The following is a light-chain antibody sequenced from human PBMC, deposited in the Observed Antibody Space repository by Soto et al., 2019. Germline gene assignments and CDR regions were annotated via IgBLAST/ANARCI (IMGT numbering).Light chain of an antibody. V-gene: IGKV1-39*01. CDR1: QSISSY. Sequence: DIQMTQSPSSLSASVGDRVTITCRASQSISSYLNWYQQKPGEAPKLLIYAASSLQSGVPSRFSGSGSGTDFTLTISVLQPEDFATYYCQQSYSTPPWTFGQGTKVEIK. CDR2: AAS. CDR3: QQSYSTPPWT. J-gene: IGKJ1*01.